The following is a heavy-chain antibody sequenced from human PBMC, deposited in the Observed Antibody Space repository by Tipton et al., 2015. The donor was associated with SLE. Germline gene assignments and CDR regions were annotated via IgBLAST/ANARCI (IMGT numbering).Heavy chain of an antibody. V-gene: IGHV4-34*01. Sequence: TLSLTCAVYGGSFSGYYWSWIRQPPGKGLEWIGEIDHSGSTNYNPSLKSRVTISVDTSKNQFSLKLSSVTAADTAVYYCARVLIAAAGMFDYWGQGTLVTVSS. CDR1: GGSFSGYY. CDR3: ARVLIAAAGMFDY. D-gene: IGHD6-13*01. J-gene: IGHJ4*02. CDR2: IDHSGST.